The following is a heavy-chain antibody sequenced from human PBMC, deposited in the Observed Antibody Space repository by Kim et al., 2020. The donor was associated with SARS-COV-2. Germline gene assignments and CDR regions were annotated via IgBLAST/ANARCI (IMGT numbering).Heavy chain of an antibody. D-gene: IGHD6-19*01. CDR2: IDPGDSYS. Sequence: GESLKISCKGSGYSFTSYWISWVRQMPGKGLEWMGRIDPGDSYSNYSPSFQGHVTISADKSISIAYLQWSSLKASDTAIYYCARQGRIGSGSPDYWGQGTLVTVPS. CDR1: GYSFTSYW. CDR3: ARQGRIGSGSPDY. J-gene: IGHJ4*02. V-gene: IGHV5-10-1*01.